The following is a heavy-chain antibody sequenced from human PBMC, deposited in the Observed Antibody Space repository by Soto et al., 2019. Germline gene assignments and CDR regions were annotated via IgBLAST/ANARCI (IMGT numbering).Heavy chain of an antibody. J-gene: IGHJ4*02. Sequence: SETLSLTCTVSGGSISSYYWSWIRQPAGKGLEWIGRIYTSGSTNYNPSLKSRVTISVDTSKNQFSLKLSSVTAADTAVYYCAGLYGNNFHFDCWGQGTLVTVSS. CDR1: GGSISSYY. D-gene: IGHD1-20*01. V-gene: IGHV4-4*07. CDR2: IYTSGST. CDR3: AGLYGNNFHFDC.